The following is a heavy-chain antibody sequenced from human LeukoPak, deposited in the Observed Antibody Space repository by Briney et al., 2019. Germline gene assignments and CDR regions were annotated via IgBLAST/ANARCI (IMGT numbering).Heavy chain of an antibody. CDR3: ASGLTGYDH. J-gene: IGHJ5*02. Sequence: SETLSLTCAVYGGSFSGYYWGWIRQPPGKGLEWIGEINHSGSTNYNPSLKSRVTISVDTPKNQFSLKLSSVTAADTAVYYCASGLTGYDHWGQGTLVTVSS. CDR1: GGSFSGYY. D-gene: IGHD3-9*01. V-gene: IGHV4-34*01. CDR2: INHSGST.